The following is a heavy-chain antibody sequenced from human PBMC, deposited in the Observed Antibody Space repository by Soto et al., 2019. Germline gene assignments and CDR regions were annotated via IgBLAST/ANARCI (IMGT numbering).Heavy chain of an antibody. CDR3: AKNPCGGSGGNCYSGGYYYYYNGMDV. CDR2: IYYSGST. V-gene: IGHV4-59*01. J-gene: IGHJ6*02. Sequence: QVQLQESGPGLVKPSETLSLTCTVSGGSISSYYWSWIRQPPGKGLEWIGYIYYSGSTNYNPSLTSRVPIAVDTPKNQFSRNLSCVTAADTAVYYCAKNPCGGSGGNCYSGGYYYYYNGMDVWGQGTTVTVSS. D-gene: IGHD2-15*01. CDR1: GGSISSYY.